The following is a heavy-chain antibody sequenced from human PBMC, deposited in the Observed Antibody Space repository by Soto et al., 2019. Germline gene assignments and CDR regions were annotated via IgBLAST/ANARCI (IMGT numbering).Heavy chain of an antibody. V-gene: IGHV3-30*18. Sequence: QVQLVESGGGVVQPGRSLRLSCAASGFTFSSYGMHWVRQAPGKGLEWVAVISYDGSNKYYADSVKGRFTISRENSKNTLYLQMNSLGAEDTAVYYCAKAGGGTVTTGLGYYFDYWGQGTLVTVSS. CDR1: GFTFSSYG. J-gene: IGHJ4*02. D-gene: IGHD4-17*01. CDR3: AKAGGGTVTTGLGYYFDY. CDR2: ISYDGSNK.